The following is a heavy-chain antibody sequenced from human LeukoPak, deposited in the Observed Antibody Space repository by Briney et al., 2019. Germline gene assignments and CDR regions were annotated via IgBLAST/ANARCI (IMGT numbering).Heavy chain of an antibody. V-gene: IGHV1-69*13. CDR2: IIPIFGTA. Sequence: ASVKVSCKASGGTFSSYAISWVRQAPGQGLEWMGGIIPIFGTANYAQKFQGRVTITADESTSTAYMELSSLRSEDTAVYYCARGYSSRMRYYYYMDVWGKGTTDTISS. CDR1: GGTFSSYA. J-gene: IGHJ6*03. CDR3: ARGYSSRMRYYYYMDV. D-gene: IGHD6-13*01.